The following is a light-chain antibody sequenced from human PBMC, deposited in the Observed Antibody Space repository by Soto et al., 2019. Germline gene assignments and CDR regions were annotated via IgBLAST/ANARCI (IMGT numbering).Light chain of an antibody. CDR2: DVS. V-gene: IGLV2-11*01. J-gene: IGLJ2*01. Sequence: QSALTQPRSVSGSPGQSVTISCTGTSSDVVGYNYVSWYQQHPGKAPKLMIYDVSKRPSGVPDRFSGSKSGNTASLTISGLQDEDEAYYYCCSYAGSYTGVFGGGTQLTVL. CDR1: SSDVVGYNY. CDR3: CSYAGSYTGV.